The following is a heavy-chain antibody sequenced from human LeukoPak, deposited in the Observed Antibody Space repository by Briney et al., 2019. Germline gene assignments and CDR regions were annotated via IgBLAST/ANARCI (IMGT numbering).Heavy chain of an antibody. CDR1: GDSVSSNSAA. J-gene: IGHJ4*02. CDR3: ARGPSSFVDTAMED. Sequence: PQTLSLTCAISGDSVSSNSAAWNWIRQSPSRGLEWLGRTYYRSKWYNDYAVSVKSRITINPDTSKNQFSLQLNSVTPEDTAVYYCARGPSSFVDTAMEDWGQGTLVTVSS. V-gene: IGHV6-1*01. D-gene: IGHD5-18*01. CDR2: TYYRSKWYN.